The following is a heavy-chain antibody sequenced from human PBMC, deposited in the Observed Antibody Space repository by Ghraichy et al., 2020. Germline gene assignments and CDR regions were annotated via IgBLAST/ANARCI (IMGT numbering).Heavy chain of an antibody. V-gene: IGHV4-4*09. CDR3: ARHITIFGVVDAFDI. CDR2: IYTSGST. D-gene: IGHD3-3*01. J-gene: IGHJ3*02. Sequence: SETLSLTCTVSGGSISSYYWSWIRQPPGKGLEWIGYIYTSGSTNYNPSLKSRVTISVDTSKNQFSLKLSSVTAADTAVYYCARHITIFGVVDAFDIWGQGTMVTVSS. CDR1: GGSISSYY.